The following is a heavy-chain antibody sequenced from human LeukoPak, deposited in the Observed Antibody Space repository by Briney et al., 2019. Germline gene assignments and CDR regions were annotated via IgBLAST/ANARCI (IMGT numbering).Heavy chain of an antibody. D-gene: IGHD1-26*01. V-gene: IGHV4-4*02. J-gene: IGHJ4*02. CDR1: GGSIITTNW. Sequence: SGTLSLTCGVSGGSIITTNWWSWVRQPPGKGLEWIGEVHLNGATNYNPSLESRVSMSIDKSKNQLPLKLSSVTAADTATSYCTRESGAFSPFGFWGQGTLVTVSS. CDR2: VHLNGAT. CDR3: TRESGAFSPFGF.